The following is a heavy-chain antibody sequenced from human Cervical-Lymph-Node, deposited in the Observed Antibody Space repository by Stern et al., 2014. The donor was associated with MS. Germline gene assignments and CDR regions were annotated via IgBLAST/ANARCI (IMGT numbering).Heavy chain of an antibody. CDR1: GGTFSKFP. J-gene: IGHJ5*02. D-gene: IGHD6-13*01. V-gene: IGHV1-69*01. CDR2: IFTVFGTP. CDR3: ALSSETSDRWYSLGYDL. Sequence: VKLVESGAEVTKPGSSVKVSCKASGGTFSKFPSSWVRQAPGQGLEWMGGIFTVFGTPTYAQECSGRVTITADVSTSTVYMELSSLRSDDTAVYYCALSSETSDRWYSLGYDLWGQGTLVTVSS.